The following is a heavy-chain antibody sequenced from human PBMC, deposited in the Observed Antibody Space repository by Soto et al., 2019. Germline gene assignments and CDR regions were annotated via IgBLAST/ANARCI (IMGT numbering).Heavy chain of an antibody. D-gene: IGHD1-7*01. J-gene: IGHJ3*02. CDR3: ARRARTATTNWGAFDI. Sequence: EVQLLEAGGGLVQPGGSLRLSCAASGFTFSNYVMNWVRQAPGTGLEWVSTISYSADKTFYADSVKGRFTISRDNSRETLFLQMNSLRADDAAVYYCARRARTATTNWGAFDIWGQGTMVTVSS. V-gene: IGHV3-23*01. CDR2: ISYSADKT. CDR1: GFTFSNYV.